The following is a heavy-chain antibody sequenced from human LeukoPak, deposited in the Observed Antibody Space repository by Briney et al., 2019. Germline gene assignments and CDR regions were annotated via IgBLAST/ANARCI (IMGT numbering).Heavy chain of an antibody. Sequence: GGSLRLSCAASGFTFSSYGMHWVRQAPGKGLEWVANIKRDGSEKYYVDSAKGRFTISRDNAKNSLDLQMNSLRVEDTAVYYCARLGPASSGWPESFDYWGQGTLVTVSS. CDR2: IKRDGSEK. J-gene: IGHJ4*02. CDR3: ARLGPASSGWPESFDY. CDR1: GFTFSSYG. D-gene: IGHD6-19*01. V-gene: IGHV3-7*03.